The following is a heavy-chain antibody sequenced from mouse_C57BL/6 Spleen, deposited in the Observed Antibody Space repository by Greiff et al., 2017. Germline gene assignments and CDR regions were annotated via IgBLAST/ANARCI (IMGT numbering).Heavy chain of an antibody. Sequence: EADGVTFSSYAMSWVRQTPEKRLEWVATISDGGSYTYYPDNVKGRFTISRDNAKNNLYLQMSHLKSEDTAMYYCARDRDYYGSSYWYFDVWGTGTTVTVSS. V-gene: IGHV5-4*01. J-gene: IGHJ1*03. D-gene: IGHD1-1*01. CDR1: GVTFSSYA. CDR3: ARDRDYYGSSYWYFDV. CDR2: ISDGGSYT.